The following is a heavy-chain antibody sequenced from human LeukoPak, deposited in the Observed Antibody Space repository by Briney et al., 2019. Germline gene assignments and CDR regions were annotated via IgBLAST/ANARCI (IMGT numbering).Heavy chain of an antibody. V-gene: IGHV3-33*01. CDR1: GFTFSSYG. CDR2: IWYDGSNK. CDR3: ASTSGPPEPFFDY. J-gene: IGHJ4*02. D-gene: IGHD3-10*01. Sequence: GRSLRLSCAASGFTFSSYGMHWVRQAPGKGLEWVAVIWYDGSNKYYADSVKGRFTISRDNSKNTLYLQMNSLRAEDTAVYYCASTSGPPEPFFDYWGQGTLVTVSS.